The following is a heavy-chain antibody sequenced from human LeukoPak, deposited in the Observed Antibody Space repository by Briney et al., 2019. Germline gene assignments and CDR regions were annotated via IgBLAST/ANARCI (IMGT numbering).Heavy chain of an antibody. CDR2: ISAYNGNT. D-gene: IGHD3-3*01. Sequence: AASVTVSCKASGYTFTSYGISWVRQAPGQGLEWMGWISAYNGNTNYAQKLQGRVTMTTDTSTSTAYMELRSLRSDDTAVYYCARGRYDFWSGYSNTPYFDYWGQATLVTVSS. CDR1: GYTFTSYG. J-gene: IGHJ4*02. V-gene: IGHV1-18*01. CDR3: ARGRYDFWSGYSNTPYFDY.